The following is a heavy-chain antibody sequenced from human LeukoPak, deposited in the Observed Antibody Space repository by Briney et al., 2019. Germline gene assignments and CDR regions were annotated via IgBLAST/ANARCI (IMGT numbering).Heavy chain of an antibody. V-gene: IGHV3-48*01. CDR3: ARGVPKTSYYYYYMDV. J-gene: IGHJ6*03. Sequence: PGGSLRLSCAASGFTFSSYWMSWVRQAPGKGLEWISYISGSGFTIHYADSVKGRFTISRDNAKNSLYLQMNSLRAEDTAVYYCARGVPKTSYYYYYMDVWGKGTTVTVSS. CDR2: ISGSGFTI. CDR1: GFTFSSYW. D-gene: IGHD4-11*01.